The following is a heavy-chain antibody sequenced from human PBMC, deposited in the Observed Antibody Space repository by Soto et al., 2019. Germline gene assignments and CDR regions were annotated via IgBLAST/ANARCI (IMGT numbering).Heavy chain of an antibody. V-gene: IGHV3-30*03. CDR3: ASLEYSSGYY. Sequence: QVHLVESGGGVVQPGRSLRLSCGASGFTFRNYGMHWVRQAPGKGLEWVAVISYEGSSKYYADSVKGRFTISRDNSKNTLYLQMNSLRDEDTAVYYCASLEYSSGYYWGQGTLVTVSS. D-gene: IGHD6-19*01. CDR2: ISYEGSSK. J-gene: IGHJ4*02. CDR1: GFTFRNYG.